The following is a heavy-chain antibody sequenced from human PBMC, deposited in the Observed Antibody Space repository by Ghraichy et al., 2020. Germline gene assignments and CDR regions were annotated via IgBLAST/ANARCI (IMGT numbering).Heavy chain of an antibody. V-gene: IGHV3-21*01. Sequence: GESLNISCAASGFTFSSYSMNWVRQAPGKGLEWVSSISSSSSYIYYADSVKGRFTISRDNAKNSLYLQMNSLRAEDTAVYYCAGGLYCSGGSCYSGDYWGQGTLVTVSS. CDR1: GFTFSSYS. CDR2: ISSSSSYI. D-gene: IGHD2-15*01. CDR3: AGGLYCSGGSCYSGDY. J-gene: IGHJ4*02.